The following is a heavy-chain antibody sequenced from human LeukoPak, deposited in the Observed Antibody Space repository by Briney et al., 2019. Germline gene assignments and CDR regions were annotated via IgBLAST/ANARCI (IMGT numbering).Heavy chain of an antibody. J-gene: IGHJ4*02. CDR2: ISAYNGNT. CDR3: ARKASGSYYDFDY. D-gene: IGHD1-26*01. V-gene: IGHV1-18*01. CDR1: GYTFTSYG. Sequence: ASVKVSCKASGYTFTSYGISWVRQAPGQGLEWMGWISAYNGNTNYAQKLQGRVTITRNTSISTAYMELSSLRSEDTAVYYCARKASGSYYDFDYWGQGTLVTVSS.